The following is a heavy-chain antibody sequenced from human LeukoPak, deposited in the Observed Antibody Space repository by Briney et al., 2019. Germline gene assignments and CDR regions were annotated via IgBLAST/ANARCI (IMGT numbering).Heavy chain of an antibody. CDR1: GFTFSSYS. J-gene: IGHJ4*02. Sequence: GGSLRLSCAASGFTFSSYSMNWVRQAPGKGLEWVSSISSSSSYIYYADSVKGRFTISRDNAKNSLYLQMNSLRAEDTAVYYCARKERRGTNDYWGRGTLVTVSS. V-gene: IGHV3-21*01. D-gene: IGHD3-10*01. CDR3: ARKERRGTNDY. CDR2: ISSSSSYI.